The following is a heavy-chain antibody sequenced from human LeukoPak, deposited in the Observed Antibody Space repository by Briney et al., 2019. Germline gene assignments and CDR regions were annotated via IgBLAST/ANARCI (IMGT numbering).Heavy chain of an antibody. J-gene: IGHJ6*03. D-gene: IGHD6-19*01. CDR1: GGSISSYY. CDR2: IYYSGST. CDR3: ARGSSLAVAGKAYYYYYMDV. V-gene: IGHV4-59*01. Sequence: PSETLSLTCTVSGGSISSYYWSWIRQPPGQGLEWIGYIYYSGSTNYNPSLKSRVTISVDTSKNQFSLKLSSVTAADTAVYYCARGSSLAVAGKAYYYYYMDVWGKGTTVTISS.